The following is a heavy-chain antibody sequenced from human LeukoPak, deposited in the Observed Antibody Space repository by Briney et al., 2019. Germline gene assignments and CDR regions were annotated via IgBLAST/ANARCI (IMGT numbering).Heavy chain of an antibody. Sequence: GGSLRLSCAASGFTFSSYAMSWVRQAPGKGLEWVSAISGSGGSTYYADSVKGRFTISRDNSKNTLYLQMNSLRAEDTAVYYCARDREQQLGWGRYFNYYYYYYMDVWGKGTTVTISS. J-gene: IGHJ6*03. CDR1: GFTFSSYA. CDR2: ISGSGGST. CDR3: ARDREQQLGWGRYFNYYYYYYMDV. D-gene: IGHD6-13*01. V-gene: IGHV3-23*01.